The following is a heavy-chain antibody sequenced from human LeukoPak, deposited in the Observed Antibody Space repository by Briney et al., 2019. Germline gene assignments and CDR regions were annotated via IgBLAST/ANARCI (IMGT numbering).Heavy chain of an antibody. CDR1: GFTFSSYG. CDR3: AKERFARNMLSYFDY. J-gene: IGHJ4*02. V-gene: IGHV3-30*18. CDR2: ISYDGSNT. D-gene: IGHD3-16*01. Sequence: GRSLRLSCAASGFTFSSYGMHWVRQAPGKGLEWVALISYDGSNTYYADSVKGRFTISRDNSKNTLYLQMNSLRAEETAVYYCAKERFARNMLSYFDYWGQGTLVTVSS.